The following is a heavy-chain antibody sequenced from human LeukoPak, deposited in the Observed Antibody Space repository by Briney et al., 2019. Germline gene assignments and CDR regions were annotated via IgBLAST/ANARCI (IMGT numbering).Heavy chain of an antibody. D-gene: IGHD3-3*01. CDR3: ARTVFLEWLLYKNWFDP. Sequence: ASVTVPCKASGYTFTSYGISWVRQAPGQGLEWMGWISAYNGNTNYAQKLQGRVTMTTDTSTSTAYMELRSLRSDDTAVYYCARTVFLEWLLYKNWFDPWGQGTPVTVSS. V-gene: IGHV1-18*01. J-gene: IGHJ5*02. CDR1: GYTFTSYG. CDR2: ISAYNGNT.